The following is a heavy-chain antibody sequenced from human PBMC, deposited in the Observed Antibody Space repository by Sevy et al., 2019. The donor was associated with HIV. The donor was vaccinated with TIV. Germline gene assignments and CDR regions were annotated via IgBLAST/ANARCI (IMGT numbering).Heavy chain of an antibody. V-gene: IGHV3-7*03. J-gene: IGHJ6*02. Sequence: GGSLRLSCAVSGFTFRSYWMSWVRQAPGKGLEWVAHIKVDGSEKYHVDSVKGRFTISRDNSKNTLYLQMNSLRAEDTAVYYCARVTLGYYGMDVWGQGTTVTVS. D-gene: IGHD4-4*01. CDR3: ARVTLGYYGMDV. CDR2: IKVDGSEK. CDR1: GFTFRSYW.